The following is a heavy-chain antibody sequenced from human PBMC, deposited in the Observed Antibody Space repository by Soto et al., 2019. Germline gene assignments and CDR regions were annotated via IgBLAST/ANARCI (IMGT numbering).Heavy chain of an antibody. Sequence: QVQLQESGPGLVKPSGTLSLTCAVSGGSISSSYWWSWVRQPPGKGLEWIGEIYHSGNTNYNPSLKSRVTISVDKSKNQFPLKLSSVTAADTAVYYCARRRITMIVVVFDAFDIWGQGTMVTVSS. V-gene: IGHV4-4*02. CDR1: GGSISSSYW. CDR3: ARRRITMIVVVFDAFDI. CDR2: IYHSGNT. J-gene: IGHJ3*02. D-gene: IGHD3-22*01.